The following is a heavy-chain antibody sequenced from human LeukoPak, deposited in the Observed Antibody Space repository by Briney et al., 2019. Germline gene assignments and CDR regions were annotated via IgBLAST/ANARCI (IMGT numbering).Heavy chain of an antibody. CDR3: ARSSLGWFDP. J-gene: IGHJ5*02. Sequence: PGGSLRLSCAASRFTFRSSWMSWVRQAPGKGLEWVATIDQRGGDKFSVDSVKGRFIISRDNAKNSVYLQMNSLTAEDTAVYYCARSSLGWFDPWGQGTLVTVSS. CDR1: RFTFRSSW. V-gene: IGHV3-7*01. D-gene: IGHD7-27*01. CDR2: IDQRGGDK.